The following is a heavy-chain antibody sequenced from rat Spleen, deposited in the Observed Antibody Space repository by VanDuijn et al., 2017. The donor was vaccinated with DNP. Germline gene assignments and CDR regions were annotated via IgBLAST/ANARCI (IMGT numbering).Heavy chain of an antibody. CDR3: TRGNWYYYAMDA. CDR2: ISSGGST. V-gene: IGHV2S12*01. Sequence: QVQLKESGPGLVQPSQTLSLTCTVSGFSLTSYGVSWVRQPPGKGLEWIAAISSGGSTYYNSALKSRLSISRDTSKSQVFLKMNSLQTEDTAIYFCTRGNWYYYAMDAWGQGTSVTVSS. J-gene: IGHJ4*01. CDR1: GFSLTSYG. D-gene: IGHD3-6*01.